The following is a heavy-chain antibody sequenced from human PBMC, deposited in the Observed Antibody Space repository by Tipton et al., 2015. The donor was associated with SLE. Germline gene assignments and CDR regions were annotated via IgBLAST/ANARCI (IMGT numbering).Heavy chain of an antibody. CDR1: GGSIISSSYS. J-gene: IGHJ4*02. V-gene: IGHV4-39*01. CDR3: ASGDGYNFGDGDYFDS. Sequence: QLVQSGAEVKPSETLSLTCSVSGGSIISSSYSWGWIRQSPGKGLEWIGTISYSGSPYYNPSLKSRVTISVDMSKNQFSLKLSSVTAADTAVYYCASGDGYNFGDGDYFDSWGLGTLVTVSS. CDR2: ISYSGSP. D-gene: IGHD5-24*01.